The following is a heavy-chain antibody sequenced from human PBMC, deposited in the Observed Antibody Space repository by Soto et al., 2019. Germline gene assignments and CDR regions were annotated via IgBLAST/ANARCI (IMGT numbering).Heavy chain of an antibody. Sequence: QMQLVQSGPEVKKPGTSVKVSCKASGFTFTSSAVQWVRQARGERLEWIGWIVVGSGNTNYAQKFQERVTITRDMSTSTAYMELSSLRSEDTAVYYCAAPQPTTAMDYYYYGMDVWGQGTTVTVSS. CDR2: IVVGSGNT. CDR1: GFTFTSSA. V-gene: IGHV1-58*01. D-gene: IGHD4-17*01. CDR3: AAPQPTTAMDYYYYGMDV. J-gene: IGHJ6*02.